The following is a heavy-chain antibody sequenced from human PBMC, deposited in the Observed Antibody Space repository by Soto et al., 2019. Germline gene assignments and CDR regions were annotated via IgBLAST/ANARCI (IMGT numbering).Heavy chain of an antibody. CDR2: INAGSGHT. CDR1: GYTFTTLS. J-gene: IGHJ6*02. D-gene: IGHD3-3*01. Sequence: ASVKVSCKASGYTFTTLSMHWVRQAPGQSLEWMGYINAGSGHTKYSQNFQGRVTITTDTSTSTAYMELRSLRSDDTAVYYCARADFWSGYYTGLRDYYYYGMDVWGQGTTVTVSS. V-gene: IGHV1-3*01. CDR3: ARADFWSGYYTGLRDYYYYGMDV.